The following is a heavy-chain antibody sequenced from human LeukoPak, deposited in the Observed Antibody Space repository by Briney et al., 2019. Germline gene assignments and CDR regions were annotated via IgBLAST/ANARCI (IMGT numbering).Heavy chain of an antibody. Sequence: GASVKVSCKASGYTFTSYYMHWVRQAPGQGLEWMGWMSPNSGDTGYALKFQDRVTMTRNTSISTAYMELSSLRSDDTAVYYCARGPPNWGYDYWGPGTLVTVSS. D-gene: IGHD7-27*01. V-gene: IGHV1-8*02. CDR2: MSPNSGDT. CDR1: GYTFTSYY. J-gene: IGHJ4*02. CDR3: ARGPPNWGYDY.